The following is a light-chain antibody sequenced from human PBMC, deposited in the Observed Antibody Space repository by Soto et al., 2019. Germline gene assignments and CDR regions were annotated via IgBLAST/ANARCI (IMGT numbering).Light chain of an antibody. CDR3: CSYAGSSTYV. Sequence: QSALTQPASVSGSPGQSITISCTGTSSDVGSYNLVSWYQHHPRKAPKLMIYEGSKRPSWVSNRFSGSKSGSTASLTISGLQAEDEADYYCCSYAGSSTYVFGTGTKVTVL. CDR2: EGS. CDR1: SSDVGSYNL. V-gene: IGLV2-23*01. J-gene: IGLJ1*01.